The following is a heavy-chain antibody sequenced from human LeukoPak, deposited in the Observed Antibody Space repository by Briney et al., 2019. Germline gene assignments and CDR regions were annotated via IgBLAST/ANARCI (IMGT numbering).Heavy chain of an antibody. J-gene: IGHJ4*02. CDR3: ARDLGYDILTPFFDY. Sequence: SETLSLTCTVSGGSINDYYWSWIRQSPGKGLEWIGYIYYTGRTKYNPSVQSRVTISVDTSKNQFSLKLSSVTAADTAVYYCARDLGYDILTPFFDYWGQGTLVTVSS. CDR1: GGSINDYY. D-gene: IGHD3-9*01. CDR2: IYYTGRT. V-gene: IGHV4-59*12.